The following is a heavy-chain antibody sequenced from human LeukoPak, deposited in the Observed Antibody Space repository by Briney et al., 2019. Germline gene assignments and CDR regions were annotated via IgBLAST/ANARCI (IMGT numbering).Heavy chain of an antibody. CDR2: ISYDGSNK. J-gene: IGHJ6*02. CDR3: AGSVLRYFDWLSYGMDV. D-gene: IGHD3-9*01. CDR1: GFTFSSYA. V-gene: IGHV3-30*04. Sequence: PGGSLRLSYAASGFTFSSYAMHWARQAPGKGLEWVAVISYDGSNKYYADSVKGRFTISRDNSKNTLYLQMNSLRAEDTAVYYCAGSVLRYFDWLSYGMDVWGQGTTVTVSS.